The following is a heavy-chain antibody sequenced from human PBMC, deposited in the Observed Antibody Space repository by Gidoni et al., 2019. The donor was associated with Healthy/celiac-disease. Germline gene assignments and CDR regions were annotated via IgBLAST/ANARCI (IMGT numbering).Heavy chain of an antibody. V-gene: IGHV3-23*01. CDR1: GFTFSSDA. Sequence: EVQLLEPGGGWVQPGGALRLSCAGSGFTFSSDAMRWVRQSPGKGLEWVSAISGSGGSPYSADSVKCRFTISRDNSKNTLYLQMNSLRAEDTAVYYCANTPPRLGESYYYYYGMDVWGQGTTVTVSS. J-gene: IGHJ6*02. CDR2: ISGSGGSP. D-gene: IGHD3-16*01. CDR3: ANTPPRLGESYYYYYGMDV.